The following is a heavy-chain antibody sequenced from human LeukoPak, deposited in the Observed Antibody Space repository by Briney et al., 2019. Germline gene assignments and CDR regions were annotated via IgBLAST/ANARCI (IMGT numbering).Heavy chain of an antibody. D-gene: IGHD1-26*01. CDR3: ARSSIVGATDY. CDR2: IKQDGSEK. CDR1: GFTFSSYW. J-gene: IGHJ4*02. Sequence: GGSLRLSCAASGFTFSSYWMSWVRQAPGKGLEWVANIKQDGSEKYYVDSVKGRFTISRDNAKNSLYLQMNSLRAEDAAVYYCARSSIVGATDYWGQGTLVTVSS. V-gene: IGHV3-7*01.